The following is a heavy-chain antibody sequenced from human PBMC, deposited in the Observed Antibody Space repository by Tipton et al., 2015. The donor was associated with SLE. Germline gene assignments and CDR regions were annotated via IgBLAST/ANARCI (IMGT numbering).Heavy chain of an antibody. Sequence: SLRLSCAASGFTFSNYAMHWVRQAPGKGLEWVAVISYDGSNKYYADSVKGRFTISRDNSKNTLYLQMNSLRAEDTAVYYCARVLTPYYGMDVWGQGTTVTVSS. V-gene: IGHV3-33*05. CDR1: GFTFSNYA. J-gene: IGHJ6*02. CDR3: ARVLTPYYGMDV. CDR2: ISYDGSNK. D-gene: IGHD3-9*01.